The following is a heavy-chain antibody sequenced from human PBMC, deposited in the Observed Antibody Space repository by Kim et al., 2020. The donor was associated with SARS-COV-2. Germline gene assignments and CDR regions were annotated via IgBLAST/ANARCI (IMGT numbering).Heavy chain of an antibody. Sequence: GGSLRLSCAASGFTFSSYGMHWVRQAPGKGLEWVAVISYDGSNKYYVDSVKGRFTISRDNSKNTLYLQMNSLRAEDTAVYYCARDGYCSGGSCYGSVYFDYWGQGTLVTVSS. CDR1: GFTFSSYG. J-gene: IGHJ4*02. V-gene: IGHV3-33*05. CDR2: ISYDGSNK. CDR3: ARDGYCSGGSCYGSVYFDY. D-gene: IGHD2-15*01.